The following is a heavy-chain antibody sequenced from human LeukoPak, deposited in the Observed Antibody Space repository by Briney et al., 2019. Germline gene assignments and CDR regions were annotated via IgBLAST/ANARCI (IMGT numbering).Heavy chain of an antibody. J-gene: IGHJ4*02. D-gene: IGHD1-7*01. CDR3: ARGDWKYGDFDR. V-gene: IGHV4-39*07. CDR1: GGSISSSSYY. CDR2: VYYRGNT. Sequence: SETLSLTCAVSGGSISSSSYYWGWIRQPPGKGLEWIGSVYYRGNTYYNPSLKSRVTTSVDTSKNQFSLKVSSMTAADTAVYYCARGDWKYGDFDRWGQGTLVTVSA.